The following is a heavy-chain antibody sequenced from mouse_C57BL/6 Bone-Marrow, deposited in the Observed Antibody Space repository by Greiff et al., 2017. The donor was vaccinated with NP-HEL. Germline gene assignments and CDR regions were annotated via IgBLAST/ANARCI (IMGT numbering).Heavy chain of an antibody. CDR2: IYPGDGDT. CDR3: ARTITTVGPSYWYFDV. V-gene: IGHV1-82*01. D-gene: IGHD1-1*01. CDR1: GYAFSSSW. J-gene: IGHJ1*03. Sequence: VQLQQSGPELVKPGASVKISCKASGYAFSSSWMNWVKQRPGKGLEWIGRIYPGDGDTNYNGKFKGKATLTADKSSSTAYMQLSSLTSEDSAVYFCARTITTVGPSYWYFDVWGTGTTVTVSS.